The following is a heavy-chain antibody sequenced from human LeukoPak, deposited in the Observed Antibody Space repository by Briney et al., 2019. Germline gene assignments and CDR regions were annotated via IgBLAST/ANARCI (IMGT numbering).Heavy chain of an antibody. J-gene: IGHJ4*02. CDR2: IKQDGSET. Sequence: GGSLRLSCAASGYTFRIYRMNWVRQAPGKGLERVASIKQDGSETYYMESVQGRFTISRDNDMNFLYLQLSSLRAEDTAVYYCTRENSGRRSLEYWGQGTLVTVSS. CDR3: TRENSGRRSLEY. D-gene: IGHD1-26*01. CDR1: GYTFRIYR. V-gene: IGHV3-7*01.